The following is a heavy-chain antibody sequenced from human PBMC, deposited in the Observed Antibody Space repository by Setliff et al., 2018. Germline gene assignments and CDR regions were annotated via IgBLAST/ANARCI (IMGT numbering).Heavy chain of an antibody. CDR2: IYFGGNT. CDR3: ARDASASDGRNAFDI. V-gene: IGHV4-39*07. CDR1: GGSISDNGYF. Sequence: PSETLSLTCTVPGGSISDNGYFWGWVRQPPGKGPEWIGNIYFGGNTYFNPSFKSRVTMSIDTSNSQFSLKLSSVTAADTAIYYCARDASASDGRNAFDIWGQGTMVTVSS. J-gene: IGHJ3*02. D-gene: IGHD1-26*01.